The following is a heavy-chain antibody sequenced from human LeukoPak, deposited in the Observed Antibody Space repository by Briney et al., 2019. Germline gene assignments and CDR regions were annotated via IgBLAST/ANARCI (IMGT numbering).Heavy chain of an antibody. CDR3: ARAGMVVAHFDY. Sequence: SETLSLTCAVYGGSFSGYYWSWIRQPAGKGLERIGRIYTSGSTNYNPSLKSRVTMSVDTSKNQFSLKLSSVTAADTAVYYCARAGMVVAHFDYWGQGTLVTVSS. J-gene: IGHJ4*02. D-gene: IGHD2-15*01. CDR2: IYTSGST. CDR1: GGSFSGYY. V-gene: IGHV4-59*10.